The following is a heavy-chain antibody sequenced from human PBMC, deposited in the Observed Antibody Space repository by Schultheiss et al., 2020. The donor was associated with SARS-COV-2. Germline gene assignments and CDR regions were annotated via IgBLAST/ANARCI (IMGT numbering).Heavy chain of an antibody. CDR2: ISAYNGNT. D-gene: IGHD6-6*01. J-gene: IGHJ4*02. Sequence: ASVKVSCKASGYTFTSYGISWVRQAPGQGLEWMGWISAYNGNTNYAQKLQGRVTMTRDTSISTAYMELSRLRSDDTAVYYCARDWGAAPNYWGQGTLVTVSS. CDR1: GYTFTSYG. V-gene: IGHV1-18*01. CDR3: ARDWGAAPNY.